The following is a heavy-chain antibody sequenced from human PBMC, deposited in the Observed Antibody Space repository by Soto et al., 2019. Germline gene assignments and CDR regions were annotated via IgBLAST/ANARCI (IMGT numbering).Heavy chain of an antibody. CDR3: ARCQLDSSGHPGAFDI. V-gene: IGHV3-53*01. Sequence: EVQLVESGGGLIQPGGSLRLSCAASGFTVNSNYMSWVRQAPGKGLEWVSLIYSGGSTYYADSVKGRFTISRDNSKNTLYLQMNSLRADDTAVYYCARCQLDSSGHPGAFDIWGQGTMVTVSS. CDR1: GFTVNSNY. D-gene: IGHD3-22*01. J-gene: IGHJ3*02. CDR2: IYSGGST.